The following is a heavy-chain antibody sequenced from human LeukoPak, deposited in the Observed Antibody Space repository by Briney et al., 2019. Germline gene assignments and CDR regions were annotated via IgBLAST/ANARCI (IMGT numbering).Heavy chain of an antibody. CDR1: GFTFSNYG. CDR2: ITGGGDST. J-gene: IGHJ4*02. CDR3: AQVISSGYYYDS. V-gene: IGHV3-23*01. Sequence: GGSLRRSCAASGFTFSNYGMNWVRQAPGKGLFWVSAITGGGDSTYYSDSVKDRFAISRDNSKNTLFLQMNSLRAEDTALYYCAQVISSGYYYDSWGQGTLVTVSA. D-gene: IGHD3-22*01.